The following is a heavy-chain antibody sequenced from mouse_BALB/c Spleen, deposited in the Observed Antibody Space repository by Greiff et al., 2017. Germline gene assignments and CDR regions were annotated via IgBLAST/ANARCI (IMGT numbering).Heavy chain of an antibody. J-gene: IGHJ4*01. CDR1: GFTFSSYG. CDR3: ASPLYYGNFAMDY. V-gene: IGHV5-6-3*01. D-gene: IGHD2-1*01. Sequence: EVHLVESGGGLVQPGGSLKLSCAASGFTFSSYGMSWVRQTPDKRLELVATINSNGGSTYYPDSVKGRFTISRDNAKNTLYLQMSSLKSEDTAMYYCASPLYYGNFAMDYWGQGTSVTVSS. CDR2: INSNGGST.